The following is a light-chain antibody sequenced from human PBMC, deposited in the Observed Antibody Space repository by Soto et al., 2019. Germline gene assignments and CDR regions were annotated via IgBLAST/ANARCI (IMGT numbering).Light chain of an antibody. CDR2: DAS. CDR1: QSVSDTH. J-gene: IGKJ1*01. V-gene: IGKV3D-20*02. CDR3: LQHKSYPRT. Sequence: IVFTQSPGALSLSPGESATLSCRASQSVSDTHVAWYQQRPGQAPRLLIYDASRRDIGVPDRFSGSGSGTDFTLTISGLEPEDFATYYCLQHKSYPRTFGQGTKVDIK.